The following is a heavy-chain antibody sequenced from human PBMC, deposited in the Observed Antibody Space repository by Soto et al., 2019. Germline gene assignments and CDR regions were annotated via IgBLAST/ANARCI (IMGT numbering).Heavy chain of an antibody. CDR1: GFTFSSYG. CDR2: ISYDGSNK. Sequence: QVQLVASGGGVVQPWRSLRLSCAASGFTFSSYGMHWDRQAPGKGLEWVAVISYDGSNKYYADSVKGRFTISRDNSKNTLYLQMTSLRAEVTAVYYCANPPRFRWGEGTLVTVSS. J-gene: IGHJ4*02. CDR3: ANPPRFR. D-gene: IGHD3-16*01. V-gene: IGHV3-30*18.